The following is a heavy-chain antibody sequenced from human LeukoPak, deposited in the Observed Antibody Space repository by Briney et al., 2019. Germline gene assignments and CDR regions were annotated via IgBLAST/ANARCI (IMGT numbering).Heavy chain of an antibody. Sequence: GESLQISFQGSGYSFTSYWIGWVRPMPGKGREWMGIIYPGDSDTRYSPSFQGQVTISADKSISTAYLQWSSLKASDTAMYYCARWWRAARINWFDPWGQGTLVTVSS. J-gene: IGHJ5*02. D-gene: IGHD6-6*01. V-gene: IGHV5-51*01. CDR2: IYPGDSDT. CDR1: GYSFTSYW. CDR3: ARWWRAARINWFDP.